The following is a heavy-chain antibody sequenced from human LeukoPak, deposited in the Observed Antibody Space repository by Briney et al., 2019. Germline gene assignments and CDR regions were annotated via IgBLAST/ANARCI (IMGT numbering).Heavy chain of an antibody. CDR1: GGSISSGGYY. CDR3: ARHGRNYYDSSEYAFDI. CDR2: IYYSGST. V-gene: IGHV4-61*08. D-gene: IGHD3-22*01. J-gene: IGHJ3*02. Sequence: PSQTLSLTCTVSGGSISSGGYYWSWIRQPPGKGLEWIGYIYYSGSTNYNPSLKSRVTISVDTSKNQFSLKLSSVTAADTAVYYCARHGRNYYDSSEYAFDIWGQGTMVTVSS.